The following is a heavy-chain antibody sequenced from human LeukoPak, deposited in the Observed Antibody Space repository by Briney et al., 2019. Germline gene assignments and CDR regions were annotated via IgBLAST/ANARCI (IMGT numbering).Heavy chain of an antibody. CDR2: ISYDGSNK. J-gene: IGHJ4*02. CDR1: GFTFSSYA. CDR3: ARRRPDIVVVVAEWDFDY. V-gene: IGHV3-30-3*01. D-gene: IGHD2-15*01. Sequence: GGSLRLSCAASGFTFSSYAMHWVRQAPGKGLEWVAVISYDGSNKYYADSVKGRFTISRDNSKNTLYLQMNSLRAEDTAVYYCARRRPDIVVVVAEWDFDYWGQGILVTVSS.